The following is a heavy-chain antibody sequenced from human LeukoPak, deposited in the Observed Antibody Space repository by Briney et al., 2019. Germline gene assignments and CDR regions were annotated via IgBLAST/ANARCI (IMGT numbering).Heavy chain of an antibody. D-gene: IGHD3-10*01. Sequence: SETQSLTCTVSGGSISSSSYYWAWIRQPPGKGLEWIGSISDSGTTYYSPSLKSRVTISVDTSRNQFSLKLSSVTAADTAVYYCASQWFGELLGGDALDIWGQGTMVTVSS. CDR1: GGSISSSSYY. J-gene: IGHJ3*02. V-gene: IGHV4-39*07. CDR3: ASQWFGELLGGDALDI. CDR2: ISDSGTT.